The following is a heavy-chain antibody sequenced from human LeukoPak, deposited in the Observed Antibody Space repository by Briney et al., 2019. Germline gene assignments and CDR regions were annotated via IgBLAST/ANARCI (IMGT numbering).Heavy chain of an antibody. V-gene: IGHV4-39*06. Sequence: SETLSRTCTVSGCSISSSNFYWGWIRQPPGKGLEWIGSIYYSGSTYYNPSLKSLVSISVDTSKNQFALKLRSVTAADTAVYYCARIHSSWYHIDYWGQGTLVTVSS. CDR1: GCSISSSNFY. D-gene: IGHD6-13*01. CDR2: IYYSGST. CDR3: ARIHSSWYHIDY. J-gene: IGHJ4*02.